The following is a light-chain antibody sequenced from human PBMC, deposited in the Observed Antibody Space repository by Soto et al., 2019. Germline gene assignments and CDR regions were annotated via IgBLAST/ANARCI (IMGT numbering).Light chain of an antibody. Sequence: IVLTQSPGTLSLSPGETATLPCRASQTVSSTYLAWYQHKPGRAPRLLIDGASSRAAGIPDRFSGSGSGTDFTLTISRLEPEDLAVYYCQQYDYLVTFGQGTKVDIK. CDR2: GAS. CDR1: QTVSSTY. J-gene: IGKJ1*01. V-gene: IGKV3-20*01. CDR3: QQYDYLVT.